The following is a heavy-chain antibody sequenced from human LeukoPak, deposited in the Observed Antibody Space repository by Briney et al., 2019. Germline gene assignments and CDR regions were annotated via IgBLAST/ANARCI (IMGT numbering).Heavy chain of an antibody. J-gene: IGHJ4*02. CDR1: GFTFSSYA. V-gene: IGHV3-23*01. CDR2: ISGSGGST. Sequence: GGSLRLSCAASGFTFSSYAMSWVRQAPGKGLEWVSGISGSGGSTHYADSVKGRFTISRDNSKNTLYLQMNSLRAEDTAVYYCAKDLPRVGPPLYYFDYWGQGTLVTVSS. CDR3: AKDLPRVGPPLYYFDY. D-gene: IGHD3/OR15-3a*01.